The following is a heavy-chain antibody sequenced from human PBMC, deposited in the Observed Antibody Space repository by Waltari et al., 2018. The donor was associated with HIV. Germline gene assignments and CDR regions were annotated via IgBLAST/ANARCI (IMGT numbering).Heavy chain of an antibody. CDR1: AFTFSNSW. CDR2: MKSKTDGGTT. CDR3: STTPARGDH. Sequence: EVQLVASGGCLVKPGGSFRLSCAASAFTFSNSWLRWVRQAPGKGREWVGRMKSKTDGGTTDYAAPVKGRFTISRDDSKNTLYLQMNSLKTEDTAVYYCSTTPARGDHWGQGTLVTVSS. J-gene: IGHJ4*02. D-gene: IGHD2-15*01. V-gene: IGHV3-15*01.